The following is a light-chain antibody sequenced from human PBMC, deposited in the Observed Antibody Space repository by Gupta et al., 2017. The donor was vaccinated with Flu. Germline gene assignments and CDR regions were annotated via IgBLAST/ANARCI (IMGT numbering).Light chain of an antibody. CDR2: EVS. Sequence: ITISCTGTSSDVGAYHYVSWYQQHPGKAPKLMIYEVSNRPSGVSDRFSGSKSGNTASLTISGLQAEDEADYYCSSYTSSSTTYVFGTGTKVTVL. CDR3: SSYTSSSTTYV. V-gene: IGLV2-14*01. CDR1: SSDVGAYHY. J-gene: IGLJ1*01.